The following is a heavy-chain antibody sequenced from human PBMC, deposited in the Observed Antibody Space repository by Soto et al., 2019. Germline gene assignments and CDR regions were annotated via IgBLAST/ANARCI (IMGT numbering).Heavy chain of an antibody. CDR2: MYYGGSI. V-gene: IGHV4-31*03. D-gene: IGHD3-10*01. CDR3: ARGHGYMVRGVISPRGPTDY. CDR1: GGSINSGGYY. Sequence: SETLSLTCTVSGGSINSGGYYWSWIRQHPGKGLEWIGYMYYGGSIYYNPSLKSRVIISMDTSKNQFSLKVRSVTAADTAVYYCARGHGYMVRGVISPRGPTDYWCHGTLVTVSS. J-gene: IGHJ4*01.